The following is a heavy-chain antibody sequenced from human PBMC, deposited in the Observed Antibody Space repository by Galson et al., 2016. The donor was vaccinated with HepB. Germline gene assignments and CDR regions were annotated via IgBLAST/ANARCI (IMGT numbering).Heavy chain of an antibody. Sequence: SLRLSFAASGFTFADYLMSWVRQAPWKGLEWVANINQAGSEYRYMDSVKGRFTISRDNAKNSLYLQMNSLRDEDTAVYFCARAAGDYGNDGFPNFDYWGQGTLVTVSS. V-gene: IGHV3-7*04. CDR2: INQAGSEY. CDR3: ARAAGDYGNDGFPNFDY. D-gene: IGHD4-17*01. J-gene: IGHJ4*02. CDR1: GFTFADYL.